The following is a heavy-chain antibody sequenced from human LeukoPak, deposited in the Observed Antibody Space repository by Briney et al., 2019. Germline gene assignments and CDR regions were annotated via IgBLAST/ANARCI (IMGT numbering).Heavy chain of an antibody. Sequence: SETLSLTCTVPGGSISSYYWSWIRQPPGKGLERIGYIYYSGSTNYNPSLTSRATLSVDTSKNQFSLKMSSVTAADTAVYYCARGRAAPALDIGMDGWGHGTTVTVSS. CDR3: ARGRAAPALDIGMDG. J-gene: IGHJ6*02. CDR1: GGSISSYY. V-gene: IGHV4-59*08. CDR2: IYYSGST. D-gene: IGHD6-13*01.